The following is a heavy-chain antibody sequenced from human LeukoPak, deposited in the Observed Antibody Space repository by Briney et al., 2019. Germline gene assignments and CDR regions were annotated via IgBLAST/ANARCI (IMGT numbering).Heavy chain of an antibody. CDR3: ARDPEHYGSGSYLDY. V-gene: IGHV3-30-3*01. Sequence: GKSLRLSCAASGFTFSSYSINWVRQAPGKGLEWVAVISYDGTNKNYADSVKGRFTISRDSSKNTVYLEMNSLRGEDRAVYYCARDPEHYGSGSYLDYWGQGSLVIVSS. CDR2: ISYDGTNK. J-gene: IGHJ4*02. D-gene: IGHD3-10*01. CDR1: GFTFSSYS.